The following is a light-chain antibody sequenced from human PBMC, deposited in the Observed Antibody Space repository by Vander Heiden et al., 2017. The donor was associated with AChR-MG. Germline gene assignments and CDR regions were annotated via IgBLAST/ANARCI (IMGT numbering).Light chain of an antibody. Sequence: DIQMTQSPSSLSASVGDRVTITCQASQDISNYLNWYQQKPGKAPKLLIYDASNLETGVPSRFSGSGSGTDFTFTISSLQPEDIATYYCQQDDNLPRTFGQGTKLDIK. CDR2: DAS. CDR1: QDISNY. CDR3: QQDDNLPRT. V-gene: IGKV1-33*01. J-gene: IGKJ2*01.